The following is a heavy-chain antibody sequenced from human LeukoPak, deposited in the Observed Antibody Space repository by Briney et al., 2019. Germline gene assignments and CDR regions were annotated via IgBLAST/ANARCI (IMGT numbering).Heavy chain of an antibody. D-gene: IGHD4-23*01. V-gene: IGHV3-23*01. CDR2: ISGSGGST. CDR1: GFTFSSYA. Sequence: GGSLRLSCAASGFTFSSYAMSWVRQAPGKGLEWVSAISGSGGSTYYADSVKGRFTISRDNSKNSLYLQMNSLRDEDTAVYYCAGSTTVAYYWGQGTLVTVSS. CDR3: AGSTTVAYY. J-gene: IGHJ4*02.